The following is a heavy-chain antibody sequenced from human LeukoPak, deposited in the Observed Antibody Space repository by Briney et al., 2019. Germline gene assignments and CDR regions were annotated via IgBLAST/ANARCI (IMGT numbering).Heavy chain of an antibody. CDR3: AKYKGGDYIDSGKRYYLDH. D-gene: IGHD3-10*01. J-gene: IGHJ4*02. CDR1: GYMFTSYD. Sequence: ASVKVSCKASGYMFTSYDINWVRQATGQGLEWMGWMNPDSGKKGQAQKFQGRITMTRNTSISTAYMELSSLGPEDTALYYCAKYKGGDYIDSGKRYYLDHWGQGTPVTVSS. CDR2: MNPDSGKK. V-gene: IGHV1-8*01.